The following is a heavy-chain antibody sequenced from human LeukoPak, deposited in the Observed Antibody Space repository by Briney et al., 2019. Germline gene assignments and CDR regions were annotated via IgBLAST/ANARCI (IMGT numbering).Heavy chain of an antibody. V-gene: IGHV1-2*02. CDR1: GYTFTGYY. CDR3: ARDHYGGNSGAASWFDP. CDR2: INPNSGGT. Sequence: ASVKVSCKTSGYTFTGYYMHWVRQAPGQGLEWMGWINPNSGGTNYAQKFQGRVTMTRDTSISTAYMELSRLRSDDTAVYYCARDHYGGNSGAASWFDPWGQGTLVTVSS. J-gene: IGHJ5*02. D-gene: IGHD4-23*01.